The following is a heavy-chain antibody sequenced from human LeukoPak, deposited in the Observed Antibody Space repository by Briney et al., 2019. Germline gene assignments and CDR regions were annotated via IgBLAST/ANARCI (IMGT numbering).Heavy chain of an antibody. CDR3: ARDVPPIAAADPFDY. D-gene: IGHD6-13*01. V-gene: IGHV3-48*01. CDR2: ISSSSSTI. CDR1: GFTFSSYS. Sequence: SGGSLRLSCAASGFTFSSYSMNWVRQAPGKGLEWVSYISSSSSTIYYADSVKGRFTISRDNAKNSLYLQMNSLRAEDTAVYYCARDVPPIAAADPFDYWGQGTLVTVSS. J-gene: IGHJ4*02.